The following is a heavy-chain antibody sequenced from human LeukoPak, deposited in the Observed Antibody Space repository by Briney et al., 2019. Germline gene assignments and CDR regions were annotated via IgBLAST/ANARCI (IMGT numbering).Heavy chain of an antibody. Sequence: GGSLRLSCAASGFVFDDYATHWVRQAPGQGLEWVALISYDGSSEYYAGSVKGRFTISRDNSKNTLYLEMNSLRAGDTAVYYCARGRSPDYWYFDLWGRGTLVTVSS. CDR3: ARGRSPDYWYFDL. V-gene: IGHV3-30-3*01. CDR1: GFVFDDYA. CDR2: ISYDGSSE. J-gene: IGHJ2*01.